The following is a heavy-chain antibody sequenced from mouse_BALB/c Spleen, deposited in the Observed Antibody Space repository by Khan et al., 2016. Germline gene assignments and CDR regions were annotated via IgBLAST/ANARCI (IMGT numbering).Heavy chain of an antibody. V-gene: IGHV1-9*01. J-gene: IGHJ4*01. CDR1: GYTFSSYW. CDR2: ILPGSGRT. Sequence: QVQLQQSGAELMKPGASVKISCKATGYTFSSYWIEWVKQRPGHGHEWIGEILPGSGRTNYNEKFKGKATLTADTFSNTANMQLSSLTSEDSAVYYCARWDYDSFYAMDYWGQGTSVTVTS. D-gene: IGHD2-4*01. CDR3: ARWDYDSFYAMDY.